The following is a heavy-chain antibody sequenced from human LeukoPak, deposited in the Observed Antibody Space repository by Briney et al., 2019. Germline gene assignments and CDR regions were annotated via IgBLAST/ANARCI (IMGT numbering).Heavy chain of an antibody. Sequence: PGGSLRPSCAASGFTFSSYSMNWVRQAPGKGLEWVSSISSSSSYIYYADSVKGRFTISRDNAKNSLYLQMNSLRAEDTAVYYCARDRPGSGSYYRPYHDYWGQGTLVTVSS. D-gene: IGHD3-10*01. J-gene: IGHJ4*02. CDR3: ARDRPGSGSYYRPYHDY. V-gene: IGHV3-21*01. CDR1: GFTFSSYS. CDR2: ISSSSSYI.